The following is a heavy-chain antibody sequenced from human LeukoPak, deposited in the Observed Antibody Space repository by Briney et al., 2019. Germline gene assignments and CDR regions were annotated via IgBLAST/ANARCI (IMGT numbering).Heavy chain of an antibody. V-gene: IGHV4-61*01. J-gene: IGHJ4*02. D-gene: IGHD5-24*01. CDR3: ARVTHGYNLGYFDY. CDR1: GGSISSSNYY. CDR2: IYYSGST. Sequence: SETLSLTCTVSGGSISSSNYYWSRIRQPPGKGLEWIGYIYYSGSTNYNPSLKSRVTISVDTSKNQFSLKLSSVTAADTAVYYCARVTHGYNLGYFDYWGQGTLVTVSS.